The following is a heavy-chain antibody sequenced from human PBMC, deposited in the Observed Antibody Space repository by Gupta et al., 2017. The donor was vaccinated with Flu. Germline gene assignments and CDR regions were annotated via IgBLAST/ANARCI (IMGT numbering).Heavy chain of an antibody. J-gene: IGHJ3*01. CDR1: EFTFSDYE. CDR2: IDNSGTTI. CDR3: ARERLAVYGDALDV. V-gene: IGHV3-48*03. Sequence: EAQLVESGGGLVQPGGSLRLSCVASEFTFSDYEMNWVRQAPGKGLEWVSYIDNSGTTIHYADSVRGRFTVSRDNAKNFLYLQMNSLRAEDAALYYCARERLAVYGDALDVWGQGTMVTVSS. D-gene: IGHD2-8*01.